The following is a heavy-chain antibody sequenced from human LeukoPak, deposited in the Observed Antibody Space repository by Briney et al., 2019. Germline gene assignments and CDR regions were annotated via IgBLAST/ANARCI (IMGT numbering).Heavy chain of an antibody. CDR1: GGSISSGDYY. CDR3: ARDARFLEPAFDY. Sequence: SETLSLTCTVSGGSISSGDYYWGWIRQPPGKGLEWIGSIYYSGSTYYNPSLKSRVTISVDTSKNQFSLKLSSVTAADTAVYYCARDARFLEPAFDYWGQGTLVTVSS. J-gene: IGHJ4*02. CDR2: IYYSGST. D-gene: IGHD3-3*01. V-gene: IGHV4-39*07.